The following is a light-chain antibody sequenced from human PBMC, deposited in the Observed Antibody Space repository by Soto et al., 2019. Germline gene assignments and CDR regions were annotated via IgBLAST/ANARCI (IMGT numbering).Light chain of an antibody. CDR2: GAS. V-gene: IGKV3-20*01. J-gene: IGKJ5*01. CDR1: QSVSSSY. CDR3: QQYGSSPR. Sequence: EIVLTQSPGTLSLSPGERATLSCRASQSVSSSYLAWYQQKPGQAPRLLIYGASSRATGIPDRFSGSGSGTDFTLTISRLEPEDFAVYYCQQYGSSPRFGQGHDWRL.